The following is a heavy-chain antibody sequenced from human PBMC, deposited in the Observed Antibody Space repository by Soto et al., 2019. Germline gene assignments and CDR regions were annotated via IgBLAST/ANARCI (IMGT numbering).Heavy chain of an antibody. J-gene: IGHJ4*02. CDR2: IYYSGST. CDR1: GGSISSSSDY. D-gene: IGHD3-22*01. V-gene: IGHV4-39*01. Sequence: QLQLQESGPGLVKPSETLSLTCTVSGGSISSSSDYWGWIRQPPGKGLEWIGSIYYSGSTYYNPSRKRRVTVSVDTLKTQFALKLSSVTAADTAVYYCARHRSIVVVMINYWGQGTLVTVSS. CDR3: ARHRSIVVVMINY.